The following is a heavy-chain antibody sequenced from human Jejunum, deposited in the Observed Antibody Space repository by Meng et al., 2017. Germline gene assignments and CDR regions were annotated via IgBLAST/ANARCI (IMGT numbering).Heavy chain of an antibody. Sequence: GESLKISCSASGFIFSYYYMGWIRQGPERGLEWVSYIRSSYSIVFYADSVKGRFTISRDDANNSLYLQMKSLSAEDTAVYYCARYRHGSGRWYFDHWGQGTLVTVSS. V-gene: IGHV3-11*01. D-gene: IGHD3-10*01. J-gene: IGHJ4*02. CDR3: ARYRHGSGRWYFDH. CDR1: GFIFSYYY. CDR2: IRSSYSIV.